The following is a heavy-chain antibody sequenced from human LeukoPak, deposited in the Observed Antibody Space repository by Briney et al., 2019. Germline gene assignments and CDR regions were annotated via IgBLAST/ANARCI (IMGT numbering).Heavy chain of an antibody. V-gene: IGHV3-23*01. CDR3: AKPKMVTDYYYYMDV. CDR2: ISGSGGST. Sequence: GGSLRLSCAASGFTFSPYAMNWVRQAPGKGLEWVSAISGSGGSTYYADSVKGRFTISRDNSKNTLYLQMNSLRAEDTAVYYCAKPKMVTDYYYYMDVWGKGTTVTVSS. D-gene: IGHD5-18*01. CDR1: GFTFSPYA. J-gene: IGHJ6*03.